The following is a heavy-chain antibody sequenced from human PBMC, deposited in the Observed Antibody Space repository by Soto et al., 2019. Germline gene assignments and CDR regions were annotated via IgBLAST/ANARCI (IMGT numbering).Heavy chain of an antibody. J-gene: IGHJ3*01. D-gene: IGHD3-16*01. V-gene: IGHV4-4*02. CDR3: ARKPDVATAKVGGGYVFDV. CDR1: SGSIFTTNW. CDR2: IYHSGSP. Sequence: QVQLQESGPGLVKPSGTLSLTCAASSGSIFTTNWWSWVRQSPGRGLQWIGDIYHSGSPKYNPSLTSRVSISIDQSTDRFFLNLTSVTAADTAVYYCARKPDVATAKVGGGYVFDVWGQGTMVTVSS.